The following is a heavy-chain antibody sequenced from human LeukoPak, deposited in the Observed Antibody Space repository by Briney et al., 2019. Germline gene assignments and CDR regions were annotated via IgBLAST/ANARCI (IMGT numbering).Heavy chain of an antibody. CDR2: ISGSGGST. J-gene: IGHJ4*02. D-gene: IGHD3-10*01. Sequence: GGSLRLSCAASGFTFSTRWMSWVRQAPGKGLEWVSAISGSGGSTYYADSVKGRFTISRDSSKNTLYLQMNSLRAEDTAVYYCAASFLRVEFVSDYWGQGTLVTVSS. CDR1: GFTFSTRW. V-gene: IGHV3-23*01. CDR3: AASFLRVEFVSDY.